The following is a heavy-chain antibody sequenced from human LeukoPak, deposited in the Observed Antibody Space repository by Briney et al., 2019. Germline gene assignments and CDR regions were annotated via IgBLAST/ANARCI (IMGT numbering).Heavy chain of an antibody. Sequence: SETLSLTCAVYGGSFSGYYWSWIRQPPGKGLEWIGEINHSGSTNYNPSLKSRVTISVDTSKNQFSLKLSSVTAADTAVYYCARGRGTYYYDSSGHSHFDYWGQGTLVTVSS. D-gene: IGHD3-22*01. CDR2: INHSGST. CDR1: GGSFSGYY. J-gene: IGHJ4*02. V-gene: IGHV4-34*01. CDR3: ARGRGTYYYDSSGHSHFDY.